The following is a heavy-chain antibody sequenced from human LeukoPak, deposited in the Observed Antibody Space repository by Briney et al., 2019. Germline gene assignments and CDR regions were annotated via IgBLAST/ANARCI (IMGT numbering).Heavy chain of an antibody. CDR2: ISAHNGNT. Sequence: ASVKVSCKASAYTFTSYGISWVRQAPGQGLEWMGWISAHNGNTNYAQKLQGRVTMTTDTSTSTAYMELRGLRSDDTAVYYCAREYYYYGMDVWGQGTTVIVSS. V-gene: IGHV1-18*01. CDR1: AYTFTSYG. J-gene: IGHJ6*02. CDR3: AREYYYYGMDV.